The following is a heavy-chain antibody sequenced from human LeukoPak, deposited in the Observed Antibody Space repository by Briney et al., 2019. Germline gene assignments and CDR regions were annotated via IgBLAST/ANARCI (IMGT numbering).Heavy chain of an antibody. Sequence: SETLSLTCAVYGGSFSGYYWSWIRRPPGKGLEWIGEINHSGSTNYNPSLKSRVTISVDTSKNQFSLKLSSVTAADTAVYYCAREMVATTYYFDYWGQGTLVTVSS. CDR1: GGSFSGYY. V-gene: IGHV4-34*01. CDR2: INHSGST. CDR3: AREMVATTYYFDY. J-gene: IGHJ4*02. D-gene: IGHD5-12*01.